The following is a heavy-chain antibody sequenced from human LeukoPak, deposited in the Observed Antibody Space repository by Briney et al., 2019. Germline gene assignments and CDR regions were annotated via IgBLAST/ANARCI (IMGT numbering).Heavy chain of an antibody. Sequence: SETLSLTCTVSGGSISDSYWSWIRQPPGKGLECIGYIHYTGSTNYNPSLKSRVTISVDTSKNQFSLKLNSVTAADTAVYYCARGGYYGSGNDFRFDPWGQGTLVTVSS. J-gene: IGHJ5*02. D-gene: IGHD3-10*01. CDR1: GGSISDSY. CDR3: ARGGYYGSGNDFRFDP. V-gene: IGHV4-59*01. CDR2: IHYTGST.